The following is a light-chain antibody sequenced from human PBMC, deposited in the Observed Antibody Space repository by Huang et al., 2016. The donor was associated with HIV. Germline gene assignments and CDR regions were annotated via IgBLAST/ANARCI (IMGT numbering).Light chain of an antibody. V-gene: IGKV2-30*01. CDR3: MQASHGAAT. J-gene: IGKJ1*01. Sequence: DVLLTQSPLSLPVTLGQPAFITCKSNQSLVSGDGNIDLNWFHQRPGHSPRRLIYKLSNRDSGVPDRFSAGGSGTDFTLWISEVEAEDVGDYYCMQASHGAATFGQGTRVDIK. CDR1: QSLVSGDGNID. CDR2: KLS.